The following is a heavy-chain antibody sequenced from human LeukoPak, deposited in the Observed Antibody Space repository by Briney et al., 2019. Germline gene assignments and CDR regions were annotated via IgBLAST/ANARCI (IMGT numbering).Heavy chain of an antibody. CDR3: TRVGYIDEGIDY. CDR2: ISWNSGSI. Sequence: GGSLRLSCAASGFTFYDYAMHWVRQAPGKGLEWDSGISWNSGSIGYADSVKGRFTISRDNAKNSLYLQMNSLRAEDTAIYYCTRVGYIDEGIDYWGQGTLVTVSS. J-gene: IGHJ4*02. D-gene: IGHD5-24*01. V-gene: IGHV3-9*01. CDR1: GFTFYDYA.